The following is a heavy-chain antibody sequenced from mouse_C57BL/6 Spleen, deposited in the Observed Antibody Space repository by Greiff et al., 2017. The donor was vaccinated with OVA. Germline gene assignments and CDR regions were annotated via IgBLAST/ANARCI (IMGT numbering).Heavy chain of an antibody. Sequence: QVQLQQPGAELVKPGASVKLSCKASGYTFTSYWMHWVKQRPGQGLEWIGMIHPNSGSTNYNEKFKSKATLTVDKSSSTAYMQLSSLTSEDSAVYYCARVDGYYRYFDYWGQGTTLTVSS. D-gene: IGHD2-3*01. CDR1: GYTFTSYW. V-gene: IGHV1-64*01. CDR3: ARVDGYYRYFDY. J-gene: IGHJ2*01. CDR2: IHPNSGST.